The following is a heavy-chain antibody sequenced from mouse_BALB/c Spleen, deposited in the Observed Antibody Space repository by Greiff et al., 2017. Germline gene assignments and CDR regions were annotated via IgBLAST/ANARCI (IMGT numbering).Heavy chain of an antibody. D-gene: IGHD6-1*01. Sequence: EVQLVESGGGLVKPGGSLKLSCAASGFAFSSYDMSWVRQTPEKRLEWVAYISSGGGSTYYPDTVKGRFTISRDNAKNTLYLQMSSLKSEDTAMYYCARHEASEAMDYWGQGTSVTVSS. V-gene: IGHV5-12-1*01. J-gene: IGHJ4*01. CDR1: GFAFSSYD. CDR3: ARHEASEAMDY. CDR2: ISSGGGST.